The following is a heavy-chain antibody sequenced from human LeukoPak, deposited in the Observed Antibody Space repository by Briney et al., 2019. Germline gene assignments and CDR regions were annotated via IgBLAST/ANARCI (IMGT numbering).Heavy chain of an antibody. CDR2: ISSSSSYI. D-gene: IGHD3-9*01. CDR3: ARDLGGDILTGYYLYYFDY. Sequence: PGGSLRLSCVASGFSFSSYSMNWVRQAPGKGLEWVSSISSSSSYIYYADSVKGRFTISRDNAKNSLYLQMNSLRAEDTAVYYCARDLGGDILTGYYLYYFDYWGQGTLVTVSS. CDR1: GFSFSSYS. J-gene: IGHJ4*02. V-gene: IGHV3-21*01.